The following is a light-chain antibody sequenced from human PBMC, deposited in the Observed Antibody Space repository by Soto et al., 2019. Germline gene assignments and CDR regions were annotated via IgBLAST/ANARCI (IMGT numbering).Light chain of an antibody. J-gene: IGLJ1*01. CDR2: DVS. CDR1: SSDVGAYDF. CDR3: SSYTSGTTSYV. V-gene: IGLV2-14*01. Sequence: QSALTQPASVSGSPGQSITISCTGTSSDVGAYDFVSWCQQHPGKAPKLIIYDVSYRPSGVSNRFCGSKSGTTASLTISGLQAEDEADYYCSSYTSGTTSYVFGTGTKVTVL.